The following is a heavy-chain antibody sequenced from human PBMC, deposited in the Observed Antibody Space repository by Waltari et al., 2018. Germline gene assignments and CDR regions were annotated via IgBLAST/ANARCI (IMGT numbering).Heavy chain of an antibody. D-gene: IGHD3-3*01. J-gene: IGHJ2*01. CDR3: ARGLLEWLLSYWYFDL. Sequence: EVQLVESGGDLVQPGGSLRLCCVAGGFAVSTHGMSWVRQAPGKGLEWVANIKQDESEKYYVDSVKGRFTISRDNTKNSVYLQMNSLRAEDTAVYYCARGLLEWLLSYWYFDLWGRGTLVTVSS. CDR2: IKQDESEK. CDR1: GFAVSTHG. V-gene: IGHV3-7*01.